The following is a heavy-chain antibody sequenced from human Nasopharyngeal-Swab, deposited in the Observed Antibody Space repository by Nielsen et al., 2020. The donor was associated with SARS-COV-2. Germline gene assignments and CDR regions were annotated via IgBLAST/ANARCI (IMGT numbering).Heavy chain of an antibody. CDR3: ARGFGMVVTARYFDL. V-gene: IGHV4-34*01. CDR1: GGSPNDYY. Sequence: GSLRLSCAVYGGSPNDYYWSWIRQPPGKGLEWIGEINHSGSTNYNPSLKSRVTISVDTSKNQFSLKLSSVTAADTAVYYCARGFGMVVTARYFDLWGRGTLVTVSS. J-gene: IGHJ2*01. D-gene: IGHD2-21*02. CDR2: INHSGST.